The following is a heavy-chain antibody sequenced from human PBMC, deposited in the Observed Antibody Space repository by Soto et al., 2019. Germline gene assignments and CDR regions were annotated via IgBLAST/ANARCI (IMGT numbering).Heavy chain of an antibody. CDR1: GFTFSDYS. CDR2: ISPTSGAI. CDR3: ARGSAHIQVQTLDY. J-gene: IGHJ4*02. Sequence: EVHLVESGGGLVKSGGSVRVSCTASGFTFSDYSMHWVRQAPGKGLEWVSSISPTSGAIYYADSVKGRFTISRDNAKNSLFLQMNSLRAEDTAVYSCARGSAHIQVQTLDYWGQGTLVTVSS. V-gene: IGHV3-21*01. D-gene: IGHD1-1*01.